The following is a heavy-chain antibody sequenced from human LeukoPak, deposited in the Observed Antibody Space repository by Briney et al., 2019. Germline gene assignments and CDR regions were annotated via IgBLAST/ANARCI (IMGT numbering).Heavy chain of an antibody. Sequence: SETLSPTCAVSGYSISSGFYWGWIRRPPGKGLEWIGSISHSGSPYYNPSLKSRVIISVDTSENQFSLRLSSVTAADTAVYYCARHWGYSEFDYWGQGTLVAVSS. CDR2: ISHSGSP. J-gene: IGHJ4*02. D-gene: IGHD5-24*01. CDR3: ARHWGYSEFDY. CDR1: GYSISSGFY. V-gene: IGHV4-38-2*01.